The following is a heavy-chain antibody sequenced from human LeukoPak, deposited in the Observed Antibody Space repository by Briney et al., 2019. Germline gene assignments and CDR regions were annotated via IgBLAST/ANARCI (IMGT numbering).Heavy chain of an antibody. CDR1: GGSISSGGYY. CDR3: ARGRVIKFDY. V-gene: IGHV4-31*03. J-gene: IGHJ4*02. D-gene: IGHD2/OR15-2a*01. CDR2: IYYSGST. Sequence: SQTLSLTCTVSGGSISSGGYYWSWIRQHPEKGLEWIGYIYYSGSTYYNPSLKSRVTISVDTSKNQFSLKLSSVTAADTAVYYCARGRVIKFDYWGQGTLVTVSS.